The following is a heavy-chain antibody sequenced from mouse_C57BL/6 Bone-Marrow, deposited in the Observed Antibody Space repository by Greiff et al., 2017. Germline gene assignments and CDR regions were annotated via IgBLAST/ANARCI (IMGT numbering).Heavy chain of an antibody. Sequence: EVMLVESGGGLVQPGGSLKLSCAASGFTFSDYYMYWVRQTPEKRLEWVAYISNGGGSTYYPDTVKGRFPISRDNAKNTLYLQMSRLKSEDTAMYYCARQRGRWLLPFAYWGQGTLFTVSA. J-gene: IGHJ3*01. CDR2: ISNGGGST. CDR3: ARQRGRWLLPFAY. V-gene: IGHV5-12*01. D-gene: IGHD2-3*01. CDR1: GFTFSDYY.